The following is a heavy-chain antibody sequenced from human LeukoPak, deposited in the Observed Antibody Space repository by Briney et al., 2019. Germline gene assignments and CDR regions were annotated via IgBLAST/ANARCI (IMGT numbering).Heavy chain of an antibody. D-gene: IGHD2-2*01. CDR1: GGSISSGGYY. Sequence: SETLSLTCTVSGGSISSGGYYWSWIRQPPGKGLEWIGYIYHSGSTYYNPSLKSRVTISVDRSKNQFSLKLSSVTAADTAVYYCARRDCSGTSCSTDYWGQGTLVTVSS. CDR3: ARRDCSGTSCSTDY. J-gene: IGHJ4*02. CDR2: IYHSGST. V-gene: IGHV4-30-2*01.